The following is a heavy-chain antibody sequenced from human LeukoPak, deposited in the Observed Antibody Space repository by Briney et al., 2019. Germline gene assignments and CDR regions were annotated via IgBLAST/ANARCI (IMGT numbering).Heavy chain of an antibody. J-gene: IGHJ4*02. V-gene: IGHV4-39*01. Sequence: SEALSLTCTVSDDSINSGNYYWGWIRQTPGKGLEWIGSIDYNGTTYYKLSLKSQATIYVDTSKNQFSLNLRSVTAADTGIYYCARSVVVVAATIYYFDSWGQGAPVTVSS. CDR1: DDSINSGNYY. D-gene: IGHD2-15*01. CDR2: IDYNGTT. CDR3: ARSVVVVAATIYYFDS.